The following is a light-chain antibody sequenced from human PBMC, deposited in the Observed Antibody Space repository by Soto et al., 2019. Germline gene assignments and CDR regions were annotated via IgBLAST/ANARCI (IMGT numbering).Light chain of an antibody. CDR2: GAS. V-gene: IGKV3-20*01. CDR1: QSAFSTY. J-gene: IGKJ1*01. CDR3: QQYGNSPWT. Sequence: EIVLTQSPGTLSLSPGERATLSCRASQSAFSTYLAWYQQKPGQAPRLLIYGASSRATGIPDRFSGSGSGTDFAFTISRREPEDFAVYYCQQYGNSPWTLGQGTKVEIK.